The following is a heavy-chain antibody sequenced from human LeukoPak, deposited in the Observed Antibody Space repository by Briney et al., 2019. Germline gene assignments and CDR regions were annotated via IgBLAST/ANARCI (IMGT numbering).Heavy chain of an antibody. J-gene: IGHJ3*02. CDR1: GYSFTTFY. CDR3: ASLATIGSDSFDI. Sequence: ASVKVSCKASGYSFTTFYMHSVRQAPGQGLEWIGIINPSGGTTSQAQKFQGRVTMTRDTSTSTVYMELSSLRSEDTAVYYCASLATIGSDSFDIWGQGTMVTVSS. D-gene: IGHD2-2*03. CDR2: INPSGGTT. V-gene: IGHV1-46*01.